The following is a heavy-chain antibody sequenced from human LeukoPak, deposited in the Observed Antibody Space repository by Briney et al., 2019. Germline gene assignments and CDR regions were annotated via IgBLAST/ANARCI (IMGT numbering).Heavy chain of an antibody. CDR1: GYTFTSYY. Sequence: GASVKVSCKASGYTFTSYYILWVRQAPGQGLEWMGIINPSGGSTSYAQKFQGRVTITRDTSANTAYMELSSLRSEDTAVYYCARRDRRHFDYWGQGTLVTVSS. CDR2: INPSGGST. CDR3: ARRDRRHFDY. V-gene: IGHV1-46*01. D-gene: IGHD3-22*01. J-gene: IGHJ4*02.